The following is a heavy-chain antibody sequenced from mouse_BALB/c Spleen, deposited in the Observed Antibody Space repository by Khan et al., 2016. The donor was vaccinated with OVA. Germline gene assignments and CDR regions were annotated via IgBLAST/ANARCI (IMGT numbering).Heavy chain of an antibody. Sequence: EVQLVESGPGLVKPSQSLSLTCTVTGYSITSGYAWNWIRQFPGNKLEWMGYISYSGATSYTPSLKSRISITRDTSKNQFFLQLNSVTTEDTATYDCARGDYYGYYFDYWGQGTTLTVSS. J-gene: IGHJ2*01. CDR2: ISYSGAT. CDR3: ARGDYYGYYFDY. D-gene: IGHD1-1*01. V-gene: IGHV3-2*02. CDR1: GYSITSGYA.